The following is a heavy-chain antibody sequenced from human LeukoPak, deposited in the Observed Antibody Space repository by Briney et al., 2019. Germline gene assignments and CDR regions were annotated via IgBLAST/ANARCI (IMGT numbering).Heavy chain of an antibody. CDR3: ASLSLGHY. J-gene: IGHJ4*02. CDR1: GFTFDNYA. V-gene: IGHV3-23*01. D-gene: IGHD6-6*01. Sequence: QPGGSLRLSCAASGFTFDNYAMTWVRQAPGRGLEWISTISGSGYTTYYADSVKGRFTISRDTSKNTLSLQMNSLRAEDTAVYYCASLSLGHYWGQGTLVTVSS. CDR2: ISGSGYTT.